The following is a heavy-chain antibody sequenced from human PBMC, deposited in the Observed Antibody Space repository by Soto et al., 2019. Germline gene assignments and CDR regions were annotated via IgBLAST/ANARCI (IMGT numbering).Heavy chain of an antibody. J-gene: IGHJ1*01. Sequence: SETLSLTCAVSGYSISSSNWWGWIRQPPGKGLEWIGYIYYSGSTNYNPSLKSRVTISVDTSKNQVSLKLTSVTAADTAVYYCARDGSQRPATYWGQGTLVTVSS. CDR1: GYSISSSNW. D-gene: IGHD3-10*01. CDR3: ARDGSQRPATY. CDR2: IYYSGST. V-gene: IGHV4-28*03.